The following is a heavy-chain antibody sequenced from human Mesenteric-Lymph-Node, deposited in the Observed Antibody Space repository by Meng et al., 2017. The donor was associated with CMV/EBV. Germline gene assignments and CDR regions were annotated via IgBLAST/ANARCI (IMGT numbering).Heavy chain of an antibody. Sequence: GESLKISCAASGFTFSTSDMHWVRQAPGKGLEWVSSIGNAGDTCYADSVKGRFTISREDAKNSLYLQMNSLRVGDTAVYFCARGKGIVVVPIMDVWGQGTTVTVSS. CDR2: IGNAGDT. V-gene: IGHV3-13*01. CDR3: ARGKGIVVVPIMDV. D-gene: IGHD2-2*01. CDR1: GFTFSTSD. J-gene: IGHJ6*02.